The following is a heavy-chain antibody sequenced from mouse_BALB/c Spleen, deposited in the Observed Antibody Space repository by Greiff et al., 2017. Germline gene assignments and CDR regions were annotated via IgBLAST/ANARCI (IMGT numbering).Heavy chain of an antibody. J-gene: IGHJ4*01. V-gene: IGHV2-9*02. Sequence: VMLVESGPGLVAPSQSLSITCTVSGFSLTSYGVHWVRQPPGKGLEWLGVIWAGGSTNYNSALMSRLSISKDNSKSQVFLKMNSLQTDDTAMDYCARERGYDEGYYAMDYWGQGTSVTVSS. CDR2: IWAGGST. CDR1: GFSLTSYG. D-gene: IGHD2-2*01. CDR3: ARERGYDEGYYAMDY.